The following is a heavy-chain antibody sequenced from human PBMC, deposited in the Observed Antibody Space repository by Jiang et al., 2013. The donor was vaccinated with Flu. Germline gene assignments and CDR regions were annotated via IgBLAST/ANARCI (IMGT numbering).Heavy chain of an antibody. Sequence: GAEVKKPGASVKVSCKASGYTFTSYGISWVRQAPGQGLEWMGWISAYNGNTNYAQKFQGRVTMTTDTSTSTAYMELRSLRSDDTAVYYCARIYCSGGSCYPEYFQHWGQGTLVT. D-gene: IGHD2-15*01. CDR3: ARIYCSGGSCYPEYFQH. J-gene: IGHJ1*01. V-gene: IGHV1-18*01. CDR1: GYTFTSYG. CDR2: ISAYNGNT.